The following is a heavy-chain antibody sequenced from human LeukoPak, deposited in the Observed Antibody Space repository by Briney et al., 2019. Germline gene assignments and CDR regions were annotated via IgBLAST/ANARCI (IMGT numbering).Heavy chain of an antibody. Sequence: GTLRLSCVASGFTFSSYWMSWVRQAPGKGLEWVANINKDGSEEYYVDSVKGRFTISRDNVKNSLYLQMNSLRAEDTAVYYCARAYDYLWGSYRLYYFDYWGQGTLVIVSS. CDR3: ARAYDYLWGSYRLYYFDY. CDR2: INKDGSEE. J-gene: IGHJ4*02. CDR1: GFTFSSYW. D-gene: IGHD3-16*02. V-gene: IGHV3-7*04.